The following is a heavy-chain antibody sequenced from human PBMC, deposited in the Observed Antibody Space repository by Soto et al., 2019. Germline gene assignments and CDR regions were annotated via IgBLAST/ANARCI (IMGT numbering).Heavy chain of an antibody. CDR3: ARGQRFSDWFDP. CDR1: GGSVTSYY. J-gene: IGHJ5*02. Sequence: QSLTCAVSGGSVTSYYWTWIRPKAGKGLEWIGRIYSSGSTKYNPSLQSRISMSLDTSKNQFSLTLASVTAADTFVYYCARGQRFSDWFDPWGQGTWVTV. CDR2: IYSSGST. V-gene: IGHV4-4*07. D-gene: IGHD3-3*01.